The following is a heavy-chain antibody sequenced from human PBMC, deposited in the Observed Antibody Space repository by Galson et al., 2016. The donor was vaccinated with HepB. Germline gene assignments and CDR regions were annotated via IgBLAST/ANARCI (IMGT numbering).Heavy chain of an antibody. D-gene: IGHD4-11*01. Sequence: SLRLSCAASGFTFSTYTMNWVRQAPGRGLEWVSYISSSSSSIYYADSVKGRFTISRDNAKNSLYLQMNRLRDDDTAVYYCARGKGADYKDAFELWGQGTRVTVSS. V-gene: IGHV3-48*02. CDR2: ISSSSSSI. J-gene: IGHJ3*01. CDR3: ARGKGADYKDAFEL. CDR1: GFTFSTYT.